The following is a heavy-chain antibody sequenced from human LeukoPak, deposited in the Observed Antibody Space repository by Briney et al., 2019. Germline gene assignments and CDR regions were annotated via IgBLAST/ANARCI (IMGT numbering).Heavy chain of an antibody. J-gene: IGHJ1*01. Sequence: SVKVSCKASGGTFSSYAISWVRQAPGQGLEWMGGIIPIFGTANYAQKFQGRVTITTDESTSTAYMELSSVRPEDTPVYYCARAAYYYDSSGYYEYFQHWGQGTLVTVSS. CDR1: GGTFSSYA. CDR2: IIPIFGTA. CDR3: ARAAYYYDSSGYYEYFQH. D-gene: IGHD3-22*01. V-gene: IGHV1-69*05.